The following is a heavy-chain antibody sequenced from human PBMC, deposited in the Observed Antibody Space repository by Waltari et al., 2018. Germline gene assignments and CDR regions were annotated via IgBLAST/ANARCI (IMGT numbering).Heavy chain of an antibody. CDR2: IIPIFGTA. J-gene: IGHJ4*02. V-gene: IGHV1-69*01. CDR3: ASSGSGSYYTFSY. Sequence: APGQGLEWMGGIIPIFGTANYAQKFQGRVTITADESTSTAYMELSSLRSEDTAVYYCASSGSGSYYTFSYWGQGTLATVSS. D-gene: IGHD3-10*01.